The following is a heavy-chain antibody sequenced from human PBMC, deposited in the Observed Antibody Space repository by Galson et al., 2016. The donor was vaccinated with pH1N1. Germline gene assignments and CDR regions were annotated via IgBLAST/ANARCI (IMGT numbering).Heavy chain of an antibody. CDR2: VNPGGSTI. D-gene: IGHD4-17*01. CDR1: GYSFTSQW. J-gene: IGHJ3*02. V-gene: IGHV5-51*03. Sequence: QSGAEVKKPGESLKISCKASGYSFTSQWIAWVRQVPGKGLEWVGVVNPGGSTIRYSPPFQGQVTISSDKSVNIAYLQWISLRASDTATYYCARQYDFGDYRGDAFDIW. CDR3: ARQYDFGDYRGDAFDI.